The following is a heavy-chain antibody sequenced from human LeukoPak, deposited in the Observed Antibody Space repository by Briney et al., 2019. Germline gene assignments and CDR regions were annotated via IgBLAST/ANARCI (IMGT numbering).Heavy chain of an antibody. V-gene: IGHV3-66*01. CDR3: ARDLRSPEEDTVAPAYYYYYGMDV. Sequence: PGGSLRLSCAASGFTVSSNYMSWVRQAPGKGLEWVSVIYSGGSTYYADSVKGRFTISRDNSKNTLYLQMNSLRAEDTAVYYCARDLRSPEEDTVAPAYYYYYGMDVWGQGTTVTVSS. CDR2: IYSGGST. J-gene: IGHJ6*02. CDR1: GFTVSSNY. D-gene: IGHD4-23*01.